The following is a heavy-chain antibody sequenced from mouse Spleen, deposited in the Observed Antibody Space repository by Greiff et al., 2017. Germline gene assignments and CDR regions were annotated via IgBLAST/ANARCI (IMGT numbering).Heavy chain of an antibody. CDR2: INPSTGGT. CDR3: AREDGTTVVERDDAMDY. V-gene: IGHV1-42*01. D-gene: IGHD1-1*01. CDR1: GYSFTGYY. Sequence: VQLQQPGPELVMPGASVKISCKASGYSFTGYYMNWVKQSPEKSLEWIGAINPSTGGTTYNQMFKAKATLTVDKSSSSAYMLLNSLTSEDSAVYYCAREDGTTVVERDDAMDYWGQGTSVTVSS. J-gene: IGHJ4*01.